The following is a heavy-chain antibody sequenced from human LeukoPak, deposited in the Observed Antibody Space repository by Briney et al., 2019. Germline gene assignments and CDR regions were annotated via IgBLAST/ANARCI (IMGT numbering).Heavy chain of an antibody. D-gene: IGHD4-23*01. CDR2: IGRSGITI. J-gene: IGHJ5*02. CDR1: GFTFSSYE. CDR3: ARETTYGGSRFDR. V-gene: IGHV3-48*03. Sequence: GGSLRLSCAASGFTFSSYEMNWIRQAPGKGLEWISYIGRSGITIYYADSVKGRFTISRDNAKNSLYLQMNSLRAEDTAVYYCARETTYGGSRFDRWGQGTLVTVSS.